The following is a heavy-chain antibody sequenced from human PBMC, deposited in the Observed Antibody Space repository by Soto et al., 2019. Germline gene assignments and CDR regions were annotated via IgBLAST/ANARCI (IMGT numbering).Heavy chain of an antibody. J-gene: IGHJ6*02. CDR2: IYYSGST. V-gene: IGHV4-39*01. CDR1: GGSISSSSYY. D-gene: IGHD2-21*02. CDR3: ARLDRLSYGMDV. Sequence: SETLSLTCTVSGGSISSSSYYWGWIRQPPGKGLEWIGSIYYSGSTYYNPSLKSRVTIPVEPSNHQFSLGVSPRPSGVVAVYYWARLDRLSYGMDVWGQRATVTVSS.